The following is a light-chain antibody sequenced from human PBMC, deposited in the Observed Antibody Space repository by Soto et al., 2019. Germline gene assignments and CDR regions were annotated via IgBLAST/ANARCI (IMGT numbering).Light chain of an antibody. V-gene: IGKV1-5*01. CDR1: QSISSW. Sequence: DIQMPQSPSTLSASVGDRVTITCRASQSISSWLAWYQQKPGKAPKLLIYDASSLESGVPSRFSGSGSGTEFTLTISSLQPDEFATYYCQQYDSYSWTVGQGTKVDIK. CDR2: DAS. J-gene: IGKJ1*01. CDR3: QQYDSYSWT.